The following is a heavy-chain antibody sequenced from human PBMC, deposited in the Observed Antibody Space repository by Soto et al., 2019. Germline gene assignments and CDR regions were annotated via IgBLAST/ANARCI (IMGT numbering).Heavy chain of an antibody. Sequence: SETLSLTCTDSGGSVSSGSYYWSWIRQPPGKGLEWIGYIYYSGSTNYNPSLKSRVTISVDTSKNQFSLKLSSVTAADTAVYYCAYGFRDGYNYHYFDYWGQGTLVTVSS. V-gene: IGHV4-61*01. CDR2: IYYSGST. D-gene: IGHD5-12*01. CDR1: GGSVSSGSYY. J-gene: IGHJ4*02. CDR3: AYGFRDGYNYHYFDY.